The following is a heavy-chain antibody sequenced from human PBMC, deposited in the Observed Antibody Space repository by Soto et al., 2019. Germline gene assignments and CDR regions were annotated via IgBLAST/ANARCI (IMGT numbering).Heavy chain of an antibody. Sequence: GESLKISCAASGFTFSNAWMSWVRQAPGKGLEWVGRIKSKTDGGTTDYAAPVKGRFTISRDDSKNTLYLQMNSLKTEDTAVYYCTTGAYVAAAGDYWGQGTLVTVSS. CDR3: TTGAYVAAAGDY. CDR2: IKSKTDGGTT. J-gene: IGHJ4*02. CDR1: GFTFSNAW. V-gene: IGHV3-15*01. D-gene: IGHD6-13*01.